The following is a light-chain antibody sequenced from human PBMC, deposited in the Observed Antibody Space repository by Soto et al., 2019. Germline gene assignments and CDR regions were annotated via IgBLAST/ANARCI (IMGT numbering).Light chain of an antibody. V-gene: IGLV2-8*01. J-gene: IGLJ1*01. Sequence: QSVLTQPPSASGSPGQTVTISCTGTSSDVGGYNYVSWCQQHPGKPPKLIIYEVSKRPSGVPDRFFGSKSGNTASLTVSGLQAEDEADYYCSSYAGSNNFVFXTGTKGTAL. CDR2: EVS. CDR1: SSDVGGYNY. CDR3: SSYAGSNNFV.